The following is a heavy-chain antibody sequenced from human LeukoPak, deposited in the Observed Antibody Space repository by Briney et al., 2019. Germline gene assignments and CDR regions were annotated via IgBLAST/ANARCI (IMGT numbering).Heavy chain of an antibody. J-gene: IGHJ4*02. D-gene: IGHD2-15*01. Sequence: PGGSLRLSCAASGFTFSSYAMSWVRQAPGKGLEWDSAISGSGGSTYYADSVKGRFTISRDNSKNTLYLQMNSLRAEDTAVYYCAKHSGGSCYSSFDYWGQGTLVTVSS. CDR2: ISGSGGST. CDR1: GFTFSSYA. V-gene: IGHV3-23*01. CDR3: AKHSGGSCYSSFDY.